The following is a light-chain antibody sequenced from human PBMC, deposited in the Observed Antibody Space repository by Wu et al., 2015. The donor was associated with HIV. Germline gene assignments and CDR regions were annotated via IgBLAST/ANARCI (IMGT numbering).Light chain of an antibody. Sequence: DIQMTQSPSTLSASVGDRVTITCRASQSISNWLAWYQHKPGKAPKLLIYKASTLESGVPSRFSGSGSGTQFTLTISSLQPDDFATYYCQHYSSYFFYSFGQGTKLEIE. J-gene: IGKJ2*03. CDR1: QSISNW. CDR3: QHYSSYFFYS. V-gene: IGKV1-5*03. CDR2: KAS.